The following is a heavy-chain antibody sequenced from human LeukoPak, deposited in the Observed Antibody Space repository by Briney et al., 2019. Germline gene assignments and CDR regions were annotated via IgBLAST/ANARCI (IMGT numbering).Heavy chain of an antibody. CDR3: ARTWPGIAAADSHGFDY. CDR1: GGSISSGAYS. CDR2: IYYSGST. D-gene: IGHD6-13*01. V-gene: IGHV4-30-4*07. J-gene: IGHJ4*02. Sequence: PSETLSLTFAVSGGSISSGAYSWTWIRQPPGKGLEWIGNIYYSGSTYSNPSLKSRVTISVDTSKNQFSLKLSSVTAADTAVYYCARTWPGIAAADSHGFDYWGQGTLVTVSS.